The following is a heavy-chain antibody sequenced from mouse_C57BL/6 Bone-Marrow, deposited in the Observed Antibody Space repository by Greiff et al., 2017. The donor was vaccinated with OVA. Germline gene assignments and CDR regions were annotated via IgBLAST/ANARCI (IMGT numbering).Heavy chain of an antibody. CDR2: IYPRSGNT. V-gene: IGHV1-81*01. J-gene: IGHJ2*01. D-gene: IGHD3-2*02. Sequence: QVQLKESGAELARPGASVKLSCKASGYTFTSYGISWVKQRTGQGLEWIGEIYPRSGNTYYNEKFKGKATLTADKSSSTAYMELRSLTSEDSAVYFCARCPRQLRLPYYFDYWGQGTTLTVSS. CDR1: GYTFTSYG. CDR3: ARCPRQLRLPYYFDY.